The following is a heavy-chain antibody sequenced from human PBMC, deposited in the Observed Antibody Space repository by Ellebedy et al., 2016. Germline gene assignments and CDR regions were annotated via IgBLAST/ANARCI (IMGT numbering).Heavy chain of an antibody. Sequence: GESLKISXTASGLNFNTFFMSWVRQAPGKGLEWVSTISAGSDTTRLADSVKGRFTISRDSSKSTLYLHMNNLRADDTAVYYCRPGHYANLWGHGTLVTVSS. CDR3: RPGHYANL. CDR1: GLNFNTFF. V-gene: IGHV3-23*01. CDR2: ISAGSDTT. D-gene: IGHD4-17*01. J-gene: IGHJ5*02.